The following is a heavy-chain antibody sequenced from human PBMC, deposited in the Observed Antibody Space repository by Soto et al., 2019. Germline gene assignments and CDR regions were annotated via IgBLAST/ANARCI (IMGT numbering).Heavy chain of an antibody. CDR3: AGDYNSGSYRFDF. CDR1: GDSISNYY. CDR2: MYHNGGINYGGI. D-gene: IGHD3-10*01. Sequence: SETLSLTCTVSGDSISNYYWHWIRQPPGKGLEWIEYMYHNGGINYGGINYNPSLRSRVTMSVDTSKNQVSLTLGSLTAADTAVYYCAGDYNSGSYRFDFWGPG. V-gene: IGHV4-59*12. J-gene: IGHJ4*02.